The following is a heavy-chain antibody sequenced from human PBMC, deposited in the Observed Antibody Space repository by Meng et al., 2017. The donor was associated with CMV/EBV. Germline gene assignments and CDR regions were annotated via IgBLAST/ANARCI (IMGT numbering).Heavy chain of an antibody. CDR3: ARARVDDVLTGYLPQGDVYYYGMDV. CDR1: GYTFTSYG. D-gene: IGHD3-9*01. J-gene: IGHJ6*02. CDR2: ISAYNGNT. Sequence: ASVKVSCKPSGYTFTSYGITWVRQAPGHGLEWMGWISAYNGNTNYPQKLQGRVTMTTDTSTSTAYMDLRDLRFDDTAVYYCARARVDDVLTGYLPQGDVYYYGMDVWGLGTTVTVSS. V-gene: IGHV1-18*01.